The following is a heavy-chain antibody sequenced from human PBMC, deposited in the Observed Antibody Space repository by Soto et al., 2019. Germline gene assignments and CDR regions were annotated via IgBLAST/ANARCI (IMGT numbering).Heavy chain of an antibody. Sequence: EVQLLESGGGLVQPGGSRRLSCGASGFTFSSYAMSWVRQAPGKGLEWVSAISGSGGSTYYKESVKGRFTISRDNSNNTLCVQMNSMRAEDTAVYYCAKSSERAGAGFRRGAFDIWGQGTMVTVSS. CDR1: GFTFSSYA. J-gene: IGHJ3*02. D-gene: IGHD6-19*01. V-gene: IGHV3-23*01. CDR2: ISGSGGST. CDR3: AKSSERAGAGFRRGAFDI.